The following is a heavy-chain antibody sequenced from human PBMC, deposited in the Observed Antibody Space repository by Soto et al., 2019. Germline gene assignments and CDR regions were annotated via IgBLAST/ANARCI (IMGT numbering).Heavy chain of an antibody. J-gene: IGHJ5*01. CDR1: GGTFSGHA. D-gene: IGHD7-27*01. CDR2: LIPLFGTT. CDR3: ARGPNWGYRLDS. Sequence: QVQLVQSGAEVKKPGSSVKVSCEASGGTFSGHAISWVRQAPGQGPEWMGGLIPLFGTTQHAQNFQDRLTITGDESTRTAYMELTSLRFEDTAIYYCARGPNWGYRLDSWGQGTVVTVSS. V-gene: IGHV1-69*19.